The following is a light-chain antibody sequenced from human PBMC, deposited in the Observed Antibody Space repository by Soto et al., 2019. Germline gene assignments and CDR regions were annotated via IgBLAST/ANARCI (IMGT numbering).Light chain of an antibody. CDR3: QQSYSAPYT. Sequence: DIPMTQSPSSLSASVGDRVTITCRASQSITNRLNWYQQKPGKAPKLLIYAASSFQSGVPSRFSGSGDGTDFTLTISSLQPEDFATYFCQQSYSAPYTFGQGTKLEIK. CDR2: AAS. CDR1: QSITNR. V-gene: IGKV1-39*01. J-gene: IGKJ2*01.